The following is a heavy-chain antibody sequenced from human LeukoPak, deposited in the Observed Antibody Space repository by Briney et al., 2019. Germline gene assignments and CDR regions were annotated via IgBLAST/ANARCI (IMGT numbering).Heavy chain of an antibody. V-gene: IGHV3-30*03. D-gene: IGHD2-2*01. Sequence: AGGSLRLSCAASGLTFSSYGMHWVRQAPGKGLEWVAVISYDGSNKYYADSVKGRFTISRDNSKNTLYLQMNSLRAEDTAVYYCAIPRRDIVVVPAAIDYWGQGTLVTVSS. CDR2: ISYDGSNK. CDR1: GLTFSSYG. J-gene: IGHJ4*02. CDR3: AIPRRDIVVVPAAIDY.